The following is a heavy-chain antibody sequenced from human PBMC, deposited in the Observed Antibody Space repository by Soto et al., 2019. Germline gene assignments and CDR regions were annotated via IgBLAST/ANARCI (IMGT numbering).Heavy chain of an antibody. CDR2: IIPIFGTA. V-gene: IGHV1-69*13. J-gene: IGHJ4*02. CDR1: GGTFSSYA. Sequence: SVKVSCKASGGTFSSYAISWVRQAPGQGPEWMGGIIPIFGTANYAQKFQGRVTITADESTSTAYMELSSLRSEDTAVYYCARSSGSYRWYFDYWGQGTLVTVSS. CDR3: ARSSGSYRWYFDY. D-gene: IGHD1-26*01.